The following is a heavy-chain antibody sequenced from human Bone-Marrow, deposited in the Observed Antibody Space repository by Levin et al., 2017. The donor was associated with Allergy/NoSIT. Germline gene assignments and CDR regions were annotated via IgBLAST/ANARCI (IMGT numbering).Heavy chain of an antibody. CDR3: ARGGINTCGWSGVYKYYGLGV. CDR2: ISASGTI. V-gene: IGHV3-11*01. D-gene: IGHD6-19*01. CDR1: GFTFSDYY. Sequence: GGSLRLSCAASGFTFSDYYLTWIRQAPGKGLEWVSYISASGTIQYTDSVKGRFTISRDNGKKSVYLQMNSLRAEDTAVYYCARGGINTCGWSGVYKYYGLGVWGQGTTVTVSS. J-gene: IGHJ6*02.